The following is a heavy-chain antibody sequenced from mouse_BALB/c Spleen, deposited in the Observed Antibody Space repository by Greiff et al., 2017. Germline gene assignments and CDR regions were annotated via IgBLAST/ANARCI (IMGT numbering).Heavy chain of an antibody. CDR1: GYTFSSYW. CDR2: ILPGSGST. V-gene: IGHV1-9*01. Sequence: LMKPGASVKISCKATGYTFSSYWIEWVKQRPGHGLEWIGEILPGSGSTNYNEKFKGKATFTADTSSNTAYMQLSSLTSEDSAVYYCARRYGNLYYAMDYWGQGTSVTVSS. J-gene: IGHJ4*01. CDR3: ARRYGNLYYAMDY. D-gene: IGHD2-10*02.